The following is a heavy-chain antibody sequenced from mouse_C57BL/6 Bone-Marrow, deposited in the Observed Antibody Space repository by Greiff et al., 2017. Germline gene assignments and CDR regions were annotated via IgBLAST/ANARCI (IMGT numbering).Heavy chain of an antibody. CDR1: GYTFTSYW. CDR2: IDPSDSYT. J-gene: IGHJ2*01. CDR3: AREGKECY. Sequence: QVQLQQPGAELVMPGASVKLSCKASGYTFTSYWMHWVKQRPGQGLEWIGEIDPSDSYTNYNQKFKGKSTLTVDKSSSTAYMQLSSLTSEDSAVYYCAREGKECYWGQGTTLTVSS. V-gene: IGHV1-69*01.